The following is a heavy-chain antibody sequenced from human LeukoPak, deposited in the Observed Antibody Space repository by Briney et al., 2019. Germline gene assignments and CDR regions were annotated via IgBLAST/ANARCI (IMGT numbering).Heavy chain of an antibody. V-gene: IGHV1-8*01. J-gene: IGHJ3*02. CDR3: ARGKGETYYDFWSGRSRGVDI. D-gene: IGHD3-3*01. CDR1: GYTFTSYD. CDR2: MNPNSGNT. Sequence: ASVKVSCKGAGYTFTSYDINWVRQATGQGLEWMGWMNPNSGNTGYAQKFQGRVTMTRNTSISTAYMELSSQRSEDTAVYYCARGKGETYYDFWSGRSRGVDIWGQGTMVTVSS.